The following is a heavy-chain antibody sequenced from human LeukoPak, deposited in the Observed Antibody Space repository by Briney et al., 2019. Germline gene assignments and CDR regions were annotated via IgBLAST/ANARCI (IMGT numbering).Heavy chain of an antibody. V-gene: IGHV1-18*01. CDR1: GYTFTSYG. Sequence: ASVKVSCKASGYTFTSYGISWVRQAPGQGLEWMGWISAYNGNTNYAQKLQGRITMTTDTSTSTAYMELRSLRSDDTAVYYCARDFGWLSLDDAFDIWGQGTMVTVSS. CDR2: ISAYNGNT. J-gene: IGHJ3*02. D-gene: IGHD3-9*01. CDR3: ARDFGWLSLDDAFDI.